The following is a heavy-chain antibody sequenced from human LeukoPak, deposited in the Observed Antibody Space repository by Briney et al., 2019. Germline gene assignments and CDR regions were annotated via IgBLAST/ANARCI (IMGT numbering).Heavy chain of an antibody. CDR3: ARDRVNWNDVGGLFDY. CDR2: ISGSGGSI. D-gene: IGHD1-1*01. Sequence: PGGSLRLSCAASGFTFSSYAMSWVRQAPGKGLEWVSAISGSGGSIYYADSVKGRFTISRDNSKNTLYLQMNSLRAEDTAVYYCARDRVNWNDVGGLFDYWGQGTLVTVSS. J-gene: IGHJ4*02. V-gene: IGHV3-23*01. CDR1: GFTFSSYA.